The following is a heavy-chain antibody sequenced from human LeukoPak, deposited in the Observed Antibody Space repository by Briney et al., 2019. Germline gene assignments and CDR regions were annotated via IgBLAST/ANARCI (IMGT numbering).Heavy chain of an antibody. CDR3: ARALRYFDWLSTSPEYNWFDP. J-gene: IGHJ5*02. D-gene: IGHD3-9*01. CDR2: ISSSSSTI. CDR1: GFTFSSYS. V-gene: IGHV3-48*01. Sequence: GGSLRLSCAASGFTFSSYSMNWVRQAPGKGLEWVSYISSSSSTIYYADSVKGRFTLSRDNAKNSLYLQMNSLRAEDTAVYYCARALRYFDWLSTSPEYNWFDPWGQGTLVTVSS.